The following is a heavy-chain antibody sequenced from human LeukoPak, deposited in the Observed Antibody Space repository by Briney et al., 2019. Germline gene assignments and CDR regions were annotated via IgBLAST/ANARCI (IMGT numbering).Heavy chain of an antibody. D-gene: IGHD5-18*01. V-gene: IGHV1-69*13. Sequence: SVKVSCKASGGTFSSYAISWGRQAPGQGLEWMGGIIPIFGTANYAQKFQGRVTITADESTSTAYMELSSLRSEDTAVYYCAREGVDTAMVINWFDPWGQGTLVTVSS. J-gene: IGHJ5*02. CDR2: IIPIFGTA. CDR1: GGTFSSYA. CDR3: AREGVDTAMVINWFDP.